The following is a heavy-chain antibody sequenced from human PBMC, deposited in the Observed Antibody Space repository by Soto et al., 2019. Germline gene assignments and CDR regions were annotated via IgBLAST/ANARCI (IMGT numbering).Heavy chain of an antibody. CDR2: ISGSGAYT. CDR1: GFTFSTYA. Sequence: GGSLRLSCAASGFTFSTYAMNWVRQPPGKGLEWVSSISGSGAYTYYADSVQGRFTISRDNSKNTLNLQMNSLRAEDTAVYYCASALHPSSTKYYFDYWCQGTLVTVSS. D-gene: IGHD2-2*01. J-gene: IGHJ4*02. CDR3: ASALHPSSTKYYFDY. V-gene: IGHV3-23*01.